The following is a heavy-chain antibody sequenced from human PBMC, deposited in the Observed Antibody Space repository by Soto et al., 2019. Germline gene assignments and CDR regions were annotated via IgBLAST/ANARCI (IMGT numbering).Heavy chain of an antibody. V-gene: IGHV3-23*01. Sequence: EVQVLESGGALVQPGGSLRLSCAASGFTFRKHAMTWVRQAPGQGLEYVSSITASGSATFYAASVRGRFAISRDNAKNTLYLQMSSLRAEDTALYFCAKDVADRGIASWGQGTLVTVSS. CDR3: AKDVADRGIAS. CDR1: GFTFRKHA. D-gene: IGHD1-20*01. CDR2: ITASGSAT. J-gene: IGHJ5*02.